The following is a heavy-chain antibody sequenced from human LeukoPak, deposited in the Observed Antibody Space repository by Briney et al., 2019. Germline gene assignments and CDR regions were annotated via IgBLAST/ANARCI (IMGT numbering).Heavy chain of an antibody. CDR3: AKDVYYYGSGSYYNPFDY. CDR1: GFTFSSHA. J-gene: IGHJ4*02. V-gene: IGHV3-23*01. D-gene: IGHD3-10*01. Sequence: QPGGSLRLSCAASGFTFSSHAMSWVRQAPGKGLGWVSAISGSGGSTYYADSVKGRFTISRDNSKNTLYLQMNSLRAEDTAVYYCAKDVYYYGSGSYYNPFDYWGQGTLVTVSS. CDR2: ISGSGGST.